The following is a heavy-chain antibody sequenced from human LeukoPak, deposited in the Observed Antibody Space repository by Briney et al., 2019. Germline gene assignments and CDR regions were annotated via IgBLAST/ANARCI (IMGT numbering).Heavy chain of an antibody. D-gene: IGHD3-22*01. CDR2: INWNVGST. J-gene: IGHJ4*02. CDR3: ARGRLYYYDSSGYLLMDYFDY. Sequence: GGSLRLSCAASGLTFDDYGMSWVRPAPGKGLECVFGINWNVGSTGYTDSVKGRFPISSDNAKNSLYLQMNSLRAEDTALYYCARGRLYYYDSSGYLLMDYFDYWGQGTLVTVSS. CDR1: GLTFDDYG. V-gene: IGHV3-20*04.